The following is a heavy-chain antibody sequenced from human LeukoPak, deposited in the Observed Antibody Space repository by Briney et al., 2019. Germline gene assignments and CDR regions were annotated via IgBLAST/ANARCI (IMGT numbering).Heavy chain of an antibody. J-gene: IGHJ6*03. CDR1: GFTFDDYA. V-gene: IGHV3-9*01. Sequence: GGSLRLSCAASGFTFDDYAMHWVRQAPGKGLEWVSGISWNSGSIGYADSVKGRFTISRDNAKNSLYLQMNSLRAEDTALYYCAKGANGSGSHYYYYMDVWGKGTTVTISS. CDR3: AKGANGSGSHYYYYMDV. CDR2: ISWNSGSI. D-gene: IGHD3-10*01.